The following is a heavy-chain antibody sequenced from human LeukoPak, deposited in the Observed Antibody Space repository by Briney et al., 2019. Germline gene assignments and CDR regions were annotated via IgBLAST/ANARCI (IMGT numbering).Heavy chain of an antibody. CDR3: ARGRYCTNGVCYTPVDYGMDV. CDR1: GYSFTSYW. D-gene: IGHD2-8*01. Sequence: GESLKISCKGSGYSFTSYWIGWVRQMPGKGLEWMGIIYPGDSDTRYSPSFQGQVTISADKSISTAYLQWSSLKASDTAMYYCARGRYCTNGVCYTPVDYGMDVWGQGTTVTVSS. V-gene: IGHV5-51*01. J-gene: IGHJ6*02. CDR2: IYPGDSDT.